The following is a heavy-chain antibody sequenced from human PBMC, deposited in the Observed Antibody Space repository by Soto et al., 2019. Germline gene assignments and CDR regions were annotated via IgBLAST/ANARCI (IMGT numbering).Heavy chain of an antibody. D-gene: IGHD1-1*01. J-gene: IGHJ4*02. CDR3: VRKDNWNDEAANY. CDR2: IWSDGNNR. CDR1: GFMFSNHG. V-gene: IGHV3-33*01. Sequence: QVQLVESGGGVVQPGRSLRLSCAASGFMFSNHGMHWVRQAPGKGLEWVAVIWSDGNNRYYADSVKGRFTISRDNSKNTGYVQMNSLRAEDTAVDYCVRKDNWNDEAANYWGQGTLVTVSS.